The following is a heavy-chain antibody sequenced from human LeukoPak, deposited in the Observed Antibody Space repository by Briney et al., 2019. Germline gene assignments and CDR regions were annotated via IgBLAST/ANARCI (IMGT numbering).Heavy chain of an antibody. Sequence: PGGSLRLSCAASGFTFDDYGMSWVRQAPGKGLEWFSGINWNGGSTGYADSVKGRFTISRDNAKNSLYLQMNSLRAEDTALYYCARDKATVVVPAAIFSDYWGQGTLVTVSS. J-gene: IGHJ4*02. CDR1: GFTFDDYG. V-gene: IGHV3-20*04. CDR2: INWNGGST. CDR3: ARDKATVVVPAAIFSDY. D-gene: IGHD2-2*01.